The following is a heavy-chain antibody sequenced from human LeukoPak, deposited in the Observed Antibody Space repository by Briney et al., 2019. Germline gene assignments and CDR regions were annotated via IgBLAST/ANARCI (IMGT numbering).Heavy chain of an antibody. D-gene: IGHD3-22*01. CDR2: ISSSSSYI. J-gene: IGHJ3*02. CDR3: ARGGYYYYDSLGGAFDI. Sequence: PEGSLRLSCAASGFTFSSYSMNWVRQAPGKGLEWVSSISSSSSYIYYADSVKGRFTISRDNAKNSLYLQMNSLRAEDTAVYYCARGGYYYYDSLGGAFDIWGQGTMVTVSS. V-gene: IGHV3-21*01. CDR1: GFTFSSYS.